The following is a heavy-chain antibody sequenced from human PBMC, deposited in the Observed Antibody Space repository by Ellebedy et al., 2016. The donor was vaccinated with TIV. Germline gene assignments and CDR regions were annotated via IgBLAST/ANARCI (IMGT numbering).Heavy chain of an antibody. Sequence: PGGSLRLSCAASGFTVSSSFMSWVRQAPGKGLEWVSVIYTDGGTNYTDSVLGRFDISRDSSKNTLYLKMNSLRADETAVYYCARDPRGGGDYGDNWFDPWGQGTLVTVSS. CDR2: IYTDGGT. CDR3: ARDPRGGGDYGDNWFDP. V-gene: IGHV3-66*01. CDR1: GFTVSSSF. D-gene: IGHD4-17*01. J-gene: IGHJ5*02.